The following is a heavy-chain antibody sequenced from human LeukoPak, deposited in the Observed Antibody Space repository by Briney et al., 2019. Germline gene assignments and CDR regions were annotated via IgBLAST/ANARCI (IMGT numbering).Heavy chain of an antibody. Sequence: QSGGSLRLSCAASGFTFSSYAMSWVRQAPGKGLEWVSAISGSGGSTYYADSVKGRFTISRDNSKNTLYLQMNSLRAEDTAVYYCAKDQGSWTLSRYFDYWGQGTLVTVSS. V-gene: IGHV3-23*01. CDR2: ISGSGGST. CDR3: AKDQGSWTLSRYFDY. D-gene: IGHD1-26*01. CDR1: GFTFSSYA. J-gene: IGHJ4*02.